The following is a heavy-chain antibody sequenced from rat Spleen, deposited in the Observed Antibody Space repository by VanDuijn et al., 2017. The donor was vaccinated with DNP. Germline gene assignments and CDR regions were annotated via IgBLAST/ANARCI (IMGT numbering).Heavy chain of an antibody. Sequence: EVQLMESGGGLVQPGRSLKLSCAASGFTFSDYYMARVRQAPKKGLEWVASIGYEGSRNHYGDSVKGRFTISRDNAKSTLYLQMNSLRSEDTATYYCTRGGGSSDYWGQGVMVTVSS. CDR3: TRGGGSSDY. CDR1: GFTFSDYY. CDR2: IGYEGSRN. J-gene: IGHJ2*01. D-gene: IGHD5-1*01. V-gene: IGHV5-22*01.